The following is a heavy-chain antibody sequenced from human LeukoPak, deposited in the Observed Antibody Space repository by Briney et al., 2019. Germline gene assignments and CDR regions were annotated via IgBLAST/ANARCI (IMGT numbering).Heavy chain of an antibody. D-gene: IGHD6-13*01. CDR2: FYSGGST. CDR1: GFTVSDNY. CDR3: ASSSWSSEYFHY. Sequence: GGSLRLSCTASGFTVSDNYMSWVRQAPGKGLEWVSVFYSGGSTRYADSVKGRFTISRDNSKNTLYLQLNSLRAEDTAVYFCASSSWSSEYFHYWGQGTLVTVSS. J-gene: IGHJ1*01. V-gene: IGHV3-66*01.